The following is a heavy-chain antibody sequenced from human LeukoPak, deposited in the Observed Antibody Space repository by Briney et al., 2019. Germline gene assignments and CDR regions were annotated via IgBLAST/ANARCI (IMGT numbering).Heavy chain of an antibody. CDR2: IIPLLGRT. CDR3: ARARSRITFGGIRHAFDI. CDR1: GYTLTELS. J-gene: IGHJ3*02. D-gene: IGHD3-16*01. Sequence: ASVKVSCKVSGYTLTELSMHGVRQAPGQEREWVARIIPLLGRTNHAQKLQGRVTVTADTSTNTAYMELSSLISDDTAVYYCARARSRITFGGIRHAFDIWGQGTLVTVSS. V-gene: IGHV1-24*01.